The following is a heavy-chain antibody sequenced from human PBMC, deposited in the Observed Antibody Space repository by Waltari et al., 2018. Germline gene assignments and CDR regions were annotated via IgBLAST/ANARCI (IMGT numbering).Heavy chain of an antibody. V-gene: IGHV3-23*01. D-gene: IGHD5-12*01. CDR3: STWLRAHFDY. CDR1: GFTFSSYT. Sequence: EVQLLESGGALVQPGGSLRLSCAASGFTFSSYTLIWVRQAPGKGLEWGATISDPATGNTHYADAVKGRFTISRDDSRNTVYLQMNGLIAEDTAVYYCSTWLRAHFDYWGQGTLVTVSS. J-gene: IGHJ4*02. CDR2: ISDPATGNT.